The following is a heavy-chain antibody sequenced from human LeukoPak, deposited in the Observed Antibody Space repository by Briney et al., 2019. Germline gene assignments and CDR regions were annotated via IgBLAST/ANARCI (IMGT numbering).Heavy chain of an antibody. CDR1: GFTFSSYA. Sequence: PGGSLRLSCAASGFTFSSYAMHWVRQAPGKGLEWVAVISYDGSNKYYADSVKGRFTISRDNPKNTLYLQMNSLRAEDTAVYYCARGEDYYDSSGYYLAFDYWGQGTLVTVSS. V-gene: IGHV3-30-3*01. CDR3: ARGEDYYDSSGYYLAFDY. D-gene: IGHD3-22*01. J-gene: IGHJ4*02. CDR2: ISYDGSNK.